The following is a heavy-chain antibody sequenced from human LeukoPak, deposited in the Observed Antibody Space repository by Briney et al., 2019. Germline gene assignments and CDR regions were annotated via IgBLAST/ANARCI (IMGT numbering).Heavy chain of an antibody. V-gene: IGHV4-59*01. CDR1: GGSISSDY. CDR2: IYYRGST. J-gene: IGHJ4*02. CDR3: ARLSGYSSGHYYSDY. Sequence: SETLSLTCSVSGGSISSDYWSWIRQPPGKGLEWIGYIYYRGSTNYNPSLKSRVTISVDTSKNQFSLKLSSVTAADTAVYYCARLSGYSSGHYYSDYWGQGTLVTVSS. D-gene: IGHD3-22*01.